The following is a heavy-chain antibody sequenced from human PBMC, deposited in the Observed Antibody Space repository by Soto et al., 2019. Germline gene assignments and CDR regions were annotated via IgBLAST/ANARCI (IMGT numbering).Heavy chain of an antibody. CDR2: IHYSGTT. Sequence: PSETLSLTCTVSGTSISSYYWSWIRQPPGKGLEWIANIHYSGTTNYNPSLASRVTLSVDTSKNQFSLKVNSVTAADTAVYYCARLSISGYYYWFDFWGQGTLVTVSS. V-gene: IGHV4-59*08. CDR1: GTSISSYY. J-gene: IGHJ5*01. CDR3: ARLSISGYYYWFDF. D-gene: IGHD3-22*01.